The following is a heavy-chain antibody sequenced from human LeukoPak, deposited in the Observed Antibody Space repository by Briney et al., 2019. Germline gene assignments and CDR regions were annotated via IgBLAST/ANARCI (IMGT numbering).Heavy chain of an antibody. CDR2: IYTSGST. D-gene: IGHD3-10*01. CDR3: AREERMEVRGVIDYFDY. V-gene: IGHV4-4*07. Sequence: SETLSLTCTVSGGSISSYYWIWIRQPAGKGLEWIGLIYTSGSTNYNPSLKSRVTMSVDTSKNQFSLKLSSVTAADTAVYYCAREERMEVRGVIDYFDYWGQGTLVTVSS. J-gene: IGHJ4*02. CDR1: GGSISSYY.